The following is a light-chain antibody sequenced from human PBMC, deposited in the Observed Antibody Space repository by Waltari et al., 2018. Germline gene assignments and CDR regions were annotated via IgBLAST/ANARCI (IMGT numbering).Light chain of an antibody. Sequence: QSVLTQPPSVSGAPGQRVTISCTGNGSNIGAGYDVHWYRQLPGTAPKPLIYGNSNRHSGAPARFSGSKSGTSASLAITGLQAEDEADYYCQSYDNNPYVVFGGGTKLTVL. CDR3: QSYDNNPYVV. CDR2: GNS. V-gene: IGLV1-40*01. CDR1: GSNIGAGYD. J-gene: IGLJ2*01.